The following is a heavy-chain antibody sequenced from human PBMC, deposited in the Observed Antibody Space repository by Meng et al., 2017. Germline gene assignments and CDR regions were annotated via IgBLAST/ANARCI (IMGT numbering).Heavy chain of an antibody. CDR1: GGTSSSYA. CDR2: IIPIFGTA. Sequence: VQLVYAGAALKNPGSSVKVSCKASGGTSSSYAISWVRQAPGQGLEWMGGIIPIFGTANYAQKFQGRVTITADKSTSTAYMELSSLRSEDTAVYYCASLTGWFDPWGQGTLVTVSS. D-gene: IGHD3-10*01. J-gene: IGHJ5*02. CDR3: ASLTGWFDP. V-gene: IGHV1-69*06.